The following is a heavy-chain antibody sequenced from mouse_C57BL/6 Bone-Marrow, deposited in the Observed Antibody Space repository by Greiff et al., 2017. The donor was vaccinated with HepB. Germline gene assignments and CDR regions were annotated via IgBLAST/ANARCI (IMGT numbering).Heavy chain of an antibody. D-gene: IGHD2-1*01. Sequence: QVQLQQSGAELARPGASVKLSCKASGYTFTSYGISWVKQRTGQGLEWIGEIYPRSGNTYYNEKFKGKATLTADKSSSTAYMELRSLTSEDYAVYFCAPLLWYPMDYWGQGTSVTVSS. CDR2: IYPRSGNT. J-gene: IGHJ4*01. V-gene: IGHV1-81*01. CDR3: APLLWYPMDY. CDR1: GYTFTSYG.